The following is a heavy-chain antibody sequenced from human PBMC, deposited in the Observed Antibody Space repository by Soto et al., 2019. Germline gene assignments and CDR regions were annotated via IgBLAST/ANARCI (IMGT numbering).Heavy chain of an antibody. CDR1: GYTFTGYY. CDR2: INPNSGGT. V-gene: IGHV1-2*02. J-gene: IGHJ6*02. D-gene: IGHD4-17*01. CDR3: ARGKVLRSYYYGTDV. Sequence: ASSEGLCKASGYTFTGYYMHWVRQAPGQGLEWMGWINPNSGGTNYAQKFQGGVTMARDTSISTAYMELSRLRSDDTAVYYCARGKVLRSYYYGTDVWGQGTTVTVSS.